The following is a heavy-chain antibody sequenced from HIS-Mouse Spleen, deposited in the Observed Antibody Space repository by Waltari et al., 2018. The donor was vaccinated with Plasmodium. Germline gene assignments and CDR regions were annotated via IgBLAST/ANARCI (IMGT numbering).Heavy chain of an antibody. V-gene: IGHV3-7*01. Sequence: EVQLVESGGGLVQPGGSLRLSCAAAGFTFCSYWMSWVRQAPGKGLEWVANIKQDGSEKYYVGSVKGRFTISRDNAKNSLYLQMNSLRAEDTAVYYCASSWYWYFDLWGRGTLVTVSS. CDR2: IKQDGSEK. D-gene: IGHD6-13*01. J-gene: IGHJ2*01. CDR1: GFTFCSYW. CDR3: ASSWYWYFDL.